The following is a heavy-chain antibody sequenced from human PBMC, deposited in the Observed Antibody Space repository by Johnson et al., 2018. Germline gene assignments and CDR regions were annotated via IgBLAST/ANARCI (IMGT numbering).Heavy chain of an antibody. D-gene: IGHD1-26*01. CDR2: IYPGGNT. CDR1: GLTVSSNF. V-gene: IGHV3-53*01. Sequence: VQLGQSGGGLIEPGGTLRLSCAASGLTVSSNFMSGVRQAKGKGLEWVSVIYPGGNTFYADNVKGRFIISRDHSKNTLYLQMTRLRAEDTALYYCAREEVNYTTRYFDYWGQGTLVTVSS. CDR3: AREEVNYTTRYFDY. J-gene: IGHJ4*02.